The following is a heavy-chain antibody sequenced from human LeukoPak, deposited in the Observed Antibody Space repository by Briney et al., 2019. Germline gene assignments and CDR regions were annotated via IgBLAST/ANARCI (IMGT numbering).Heavy chain of an antibody. CDR3: ARDQGRPFGNFDY. D-gene: IGHD3-3*01. J-gene: IGHJ4*02. CDR2: IYNSGST. V-gene: IGHV4-59*01. CDR1: GGSISSYY. Sequence: SETLSLTCTGSGGSISSYYWSWIRQPPGKELEGLGYIYNSGSTNYNPSLKSRVTISVDTSKNQFSLKLSSVTAADTAVSYCARDQGRPFGNFDYWGQVTLVSVSS.